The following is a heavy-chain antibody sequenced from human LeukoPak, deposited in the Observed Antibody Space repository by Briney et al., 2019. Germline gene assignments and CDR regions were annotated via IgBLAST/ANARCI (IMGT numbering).Heavy chain of an antibody. CDR2: MNPNSGNT. CDR3: AKVRLGWGSGYYYYGMDV. Sequence: ASVKVSCKASGYTFTSYDINWVRQATGQGLEWMGWMNPNSGNTGYAQKFQGRVTMTRNTSISTAYMELSSLRSEDTAVYYCAKVRLGWGSGYYYYGMDVWGQGTTVTVSS. V-gene: IGHV1-8*01. J-gene: IGHJ6*02. CDR1: GYTFTSYD. D-gene: IGHD6-19*01.